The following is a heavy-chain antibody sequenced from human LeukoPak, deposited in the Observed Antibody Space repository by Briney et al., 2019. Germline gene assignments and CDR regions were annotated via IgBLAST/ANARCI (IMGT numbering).Heavy chain of an antibody. D-gene: IGHD3-10*01. CDR1: GFAFSTYP. V-gene: IGHV3-23*01. CDR3: AKDWSCDS. CDR2: ISGGGDTT. J-gene: IGHJ4*02. Sequence: GGSLILSCAASGFAFSTYPMTWVRQAPGKGLEWVSAISGGGDTTAYAASVQGRSTISRDNSKNTLYLQVNGLRVEDTAVYYCAKDWSCDSWGQGTLVTVSS.